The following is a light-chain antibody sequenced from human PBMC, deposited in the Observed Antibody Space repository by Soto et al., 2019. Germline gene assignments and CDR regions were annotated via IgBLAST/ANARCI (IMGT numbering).Light chain of an antibody. V-gene: IGKV3-15*01. CDR3: KQYNDWTT. Sequence: EIVMTHSPATLSVSLGERATLSCRASQSVSSNLAWYQLKPGQAPRLLIYGASTRATGIPARFSGSGSGTEITLNRISMQSEDFAVYYSKQYNDWTTFGQLTKVDIK. CDR2: GAS. J-gene: IGKJ1*01. CDR1: QSVSSN.